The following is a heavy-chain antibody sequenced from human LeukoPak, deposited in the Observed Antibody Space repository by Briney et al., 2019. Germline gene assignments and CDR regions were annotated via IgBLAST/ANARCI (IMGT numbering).Heavy chain of an antibody. CDR3: ARHSPVGKYYYDSSDPAPDY. J-gene: IGHJ4*02. D-gene: IGHD3-22*01. CDR2: IYPGDSDT. V-gene: IGHV5-51*01. CDR1: GYSFTSYW. Sequence: GESLKISCKGSGYSFTSYWIGWVRQMPGKGLEWMGIIYPGDSDTRYSPSFQGQVTISADKSISTAYLQWSSLKASDTAMYYCARHSPVGKYYYDSSDPAPDYWGQGTLVTVSS.